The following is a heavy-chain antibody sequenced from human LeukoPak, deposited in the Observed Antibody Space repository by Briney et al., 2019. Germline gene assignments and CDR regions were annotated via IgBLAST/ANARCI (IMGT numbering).Heavy chain of an antibody. D-gene: IGHD3-3*01. CDR2: IYTSGST. CDR3: ARLFGDGRNRGVMDV. V-gene: IGHV4-4*09. CDR1: GGSIGNYC. J-gene: IGHJ6*03. Sequence: SETLSLTCTVSGGSIGNYCWSWIRQPPGKGLEWIGYIYTSGSTKYNPSLKSRVIISVDMSTDQFSLNLNSVTAADTAVYYCARLFGDGRNRGVMDVWGKGTTVTVSS.